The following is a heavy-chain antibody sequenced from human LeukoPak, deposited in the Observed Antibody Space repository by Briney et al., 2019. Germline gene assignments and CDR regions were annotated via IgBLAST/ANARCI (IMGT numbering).Heavy chain of an antibody. D-gene: IGHD3-22*01. CDR3: AREEVIYYYDSSGYYPDY. J-gene: IGHJ4*02. CDR1: GFTFSDHY. CDR2: ISSSSSYT. V-gene: IGHV3-11*06. Sequence: PGGSLRPSCAASGFTFSDHYMSWIRQAPGKGLEWVSYISSSSSYTNYADSVKGRFTISRDNAKNSLYLQMNGLRAEDTAVYYCAREEVIYYYDSSGYYPDYWGQGTLVTVSS.